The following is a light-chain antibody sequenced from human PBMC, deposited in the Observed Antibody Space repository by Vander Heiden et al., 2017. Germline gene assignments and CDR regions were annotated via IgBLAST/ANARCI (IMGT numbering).Light chain of an antibody. CDR3: QQDNSYPWT. CDR1: QSISSW. V-gene: IGKV1-5*01. Sequence: DIQMTQSPSTLSASVGDRVTITCRASQSISSWLAWYQQKPGKAPKLLIYDASRLESGVPSRFSGSGSGTEFTLTISSLQPDDFATYYCQQDNSYPWTFGQGTKVEIK. CDR2: DAS. J-gene: IGKJ1*01.